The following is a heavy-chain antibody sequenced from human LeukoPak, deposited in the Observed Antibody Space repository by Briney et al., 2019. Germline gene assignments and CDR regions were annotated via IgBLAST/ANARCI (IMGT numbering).Heavy chain of an antibody. CDR2: MNPNSGNT. J-gene: IGHJ4*02. Sequence: AASVKVSCKASGYTFTSYDINWVRQATGQGLEWMGWMNPNSGNTGYAQKFQGRVTMTEDTSTDTAYMELSSLRSEDTAAYYCATDPWGPNCSGGSCYDYWGQGTLVTVSS. CDR3: ATDPWGPNCSGGSCYDY. D-gene: IGHD2-15*01. CDR1: GYTFTSYD. V-gene: IGHV1-8*01.